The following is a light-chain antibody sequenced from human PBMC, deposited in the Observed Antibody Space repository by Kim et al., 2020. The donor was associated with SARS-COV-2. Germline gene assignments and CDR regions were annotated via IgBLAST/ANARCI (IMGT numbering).Light chain of an antibody. J-gene: IGLJ1*01. CDR2: QDN. Sequence: SYELTQPPSVSVSPGQTASITCSGDKLGDKFACWFQQKPGQSPVLVIYQDNKRPSGIPERFSGSNSGNTATLTISGTQAMDEADYYCQAWDSNIGVFGTGTKVTVL. CDR1: KLGDKF. CDR3: QAWDSNIGV. V-gene: IGLV3-1*01.